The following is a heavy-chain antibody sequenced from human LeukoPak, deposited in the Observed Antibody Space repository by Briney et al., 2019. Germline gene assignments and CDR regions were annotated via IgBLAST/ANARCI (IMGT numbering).Heavy chain of an antibody. V-gene: IGHV4-34*01. Sequence: SETLSLTCAVYGGSFSGYYWSWIRQPPGKGLEWIGEINHSGSTNYNPSLKSRVTITVDTSKNQFSLKLSSVTAADTAVYYCARGERGIAAAVGHYGMDVWGQGTTVTVSS. D-gene: IGHD6-13*01. CDR1: GGSFSGYY. CDR3: ARGERGIAAAVGHYGMDV. J-gene: IGHJ6*02. CDR2: INHSGST.